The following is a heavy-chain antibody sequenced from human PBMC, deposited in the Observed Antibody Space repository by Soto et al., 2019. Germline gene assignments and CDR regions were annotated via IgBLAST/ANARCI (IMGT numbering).Heavy chain of an antibody. Sequence: QVQLVQSGAEVTKPGASVKVSCKASGYTFTSYSISWVRQAPGQGLEWMGWISAYNGNTNYAQKLQGRVTMTTDTSTSTADMELRSLRSDDTAVYYCARESESAYNWNDGSWFDHWGQGTLVTVSS. CDR3: ARESESAYNWNDGSWFDH. D-gene: IGHD1-1*01. J-gene: IGHJ5*02. CDR1: GYTFTSYS. V-gene: IGHV1-18*01. CDR2: ISAYNGNT.